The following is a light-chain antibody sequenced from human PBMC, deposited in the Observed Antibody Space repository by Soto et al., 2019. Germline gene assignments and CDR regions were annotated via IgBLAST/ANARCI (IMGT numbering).Light chain of an antibody. CDR2: AAS. CDR3: QQYNSYSWT. Sequence: DIQMTQSPSSLSASVGDRVTIALRASQSIINYLNWYQQKPGKAPKVLIYAASSLQGGVPSRFSGSGSGTEFTLTISSLQPDDFATYYCQQYNSYSWTFGQGTKVDIK. CDR1: QSIINY. J-gene: IGKJ1*01. V-gene: IGKV1-16*01.